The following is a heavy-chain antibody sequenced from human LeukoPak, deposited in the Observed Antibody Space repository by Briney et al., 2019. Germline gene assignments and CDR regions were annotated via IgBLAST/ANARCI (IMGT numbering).Heavy chain of an antibody. V-gene: IGHV4-30-2*01. D-gene: IGHD5-12*01. CDR1: GGSISSGGYS. Sequence: SQTLSLTCAVSGGSISSGGYSWSCILQPQGKGLEWIGYIYHSGSTYYNPSLKSRVTISVDRSKNQFSLKLSSVTAADTAVYYCARVHAGGYVNFDYWGQGTLVTVSS. CDR2: IYHSGST. J-gene: IGHJ4*02. CDR3: ARVHAGGYVNFDY.